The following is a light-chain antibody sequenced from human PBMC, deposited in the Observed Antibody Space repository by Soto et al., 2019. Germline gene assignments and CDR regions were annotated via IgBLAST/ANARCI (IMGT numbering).Light chain of an antibody. CDR1: QTVRNNY. Sequence: EFVLTQSPGTLSLSPGERATLSCRASQTVRNNYLAWYQQKPGQAPRLLIYDASSRATGIPDRFSGGGSGTDFTLTISSLEPEDFALYYCQHFSSYPLTFGGGTKVDIK. V-gene: IGKV3-20*01. J-gene: IGKJ4*01. CDR3: QHFSSYPLT. CDR2: DAS.